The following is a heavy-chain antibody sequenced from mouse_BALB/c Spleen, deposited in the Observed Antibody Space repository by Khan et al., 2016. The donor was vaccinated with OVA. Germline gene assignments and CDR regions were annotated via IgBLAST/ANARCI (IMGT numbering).Heavy chain of an antibody. CDR3: ARRGAARATGDYFDY. Sequence: QVQLKESGAELVRPGTSVKMSCKAAGYTFTNYWIGWVKQRPGHGLEWIGDIFPGGGYTNYNEKFKGKATLTADTSSSTASMQLSSLTSEDSAIYYCARRGAARATGDYFDYWGQGTTLTVSS. D-gene: IGHD3-1*01. J-gene: IGHJ2*01. V-gene: IGHV1-63*02. CDR1: GYTFTNYW. CDR2: IFPGGGYT.